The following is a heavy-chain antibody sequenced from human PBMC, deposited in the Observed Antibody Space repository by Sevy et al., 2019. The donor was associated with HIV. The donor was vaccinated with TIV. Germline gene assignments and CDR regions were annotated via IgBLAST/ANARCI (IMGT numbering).Heavy chain of an antibody. CDR2: MSPNSDNT. CDR3: ARGRLTGIGFDY. V-gene: IGHV1-8*01. CDR1: GYTFSSYD. Sequence: ASVNVSCKASGYTFSSYDINWVRQATGQGLEWMGWMSPNSDNTGYGQKFQGRVTMTRNTSISTAYMELSSLRSEDTAVYYCARGRLTGIGFDYWGQGTLVTVSS. D-gene: IGHD7-27*01. J-gene: IGHJ4*02.